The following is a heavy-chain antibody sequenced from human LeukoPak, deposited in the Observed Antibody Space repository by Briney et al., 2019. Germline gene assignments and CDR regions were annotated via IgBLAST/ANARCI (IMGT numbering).Heavy chain of an antibody. CDR1: GFTFSSYW. D-gene: IGHD3-22*01. J-gene: IGHJ4*02. Sequence: GGSLRLSCAASGFTFSSYWMSWVRQAPGKGLEWVANIKQDGSEKYYVDSVKGRFTISRDNAKNSLYLQMNSLRAEDTAVYYCARSLPHYYDSSGYYFDYWGQGTLVTVSS. CDR3: ARSLPHYYDSSGYYFDY. V-gene: IGHV3-7*01. CDR2: IKQDGSEK.